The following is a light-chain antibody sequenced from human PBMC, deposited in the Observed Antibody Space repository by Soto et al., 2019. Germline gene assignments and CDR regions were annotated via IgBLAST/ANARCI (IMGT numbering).Light chain of an antibody. J-gene: IGLJ1*01. CDR3: SSYTTRNTEV. CDR2: DVV. Sequence: TQPASVFGSPGEAITLSCAWNSRAIGAYNYVSWYQHLPGKAPKLIIYDVVTRPSGISTRFSASKSGNTASLTISGLQAEDEAEYYCSSYTTRNTEVFGTGTKVTVL. CDR1: SRAIGAYNY. V-gene: IGLV2-14*03.